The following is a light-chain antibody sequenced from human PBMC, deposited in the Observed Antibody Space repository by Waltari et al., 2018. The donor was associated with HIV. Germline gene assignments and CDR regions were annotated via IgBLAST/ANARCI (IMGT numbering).Light chain of an antibody. J-gene: IGLJ2*01. Sequence: QSVLTQPPSASGTPRQRVTISCSGSSSNVGRNSVSWYRQFPGTAPKLLIYKTNERPSGGPDRFSGSKSGTSSSLAISGLQSDDESVYYCAAWDDSLNGPLFGGGTQLTVL. V-gene: IGLV1-44*01. CDR2: KTN. CDR1: SSNVGRNS. CDR3: AAWDDSLNGPL.